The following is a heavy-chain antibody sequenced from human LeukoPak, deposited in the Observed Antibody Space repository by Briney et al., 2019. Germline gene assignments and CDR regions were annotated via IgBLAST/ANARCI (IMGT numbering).Heavy chain of an antibody. D-gene: IGHD1-26*01. V-gene: IGHV3-53*01. CDR2: IYSGGST. Sequence: GGSLRLSCAASGFTVRSNYMSWVRQAPGKGLEWVSVIYSGGSTYYADSVKGRFTISRDNSKNTLYLQMNSLRAEDTAVYYCAGSGSYGQYYFDYWGQGTLVTVPS. CDR3: AGSGSYGQYYFDY. J-gene: IGHJ4*02. CDR1: GFTVRSNY.